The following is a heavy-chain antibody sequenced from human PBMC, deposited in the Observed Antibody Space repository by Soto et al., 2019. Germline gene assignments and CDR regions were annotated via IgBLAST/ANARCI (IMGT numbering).Heavy chain of an antibody. V-gene: IGHV4-59*08. Sequence: SETLSLTCTVSGGSISSYYWSWIRQPPGKGLEWIGYIYYSGSTNYNPSLKSRVTISVDTSKNQFSLKLSSVTAADTAVYYCARRGSSSGWSWPSDAFDIWGQGTMVTVSS. D-gene: IGHD6-19*01. CDR1: GGSISSYY. J-gene: IGHJ3*02. CDR3: ARRGSSSGWSWPSDAFDI. CDR2: IYYSGST.